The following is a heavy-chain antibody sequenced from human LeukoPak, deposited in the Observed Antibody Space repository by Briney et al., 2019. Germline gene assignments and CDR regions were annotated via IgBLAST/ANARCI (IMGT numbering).Heavy chain of an antibody. D-gene: IGHD1-26*01. CDR3: AREGGSYLYYYGMDV. J-gene: IGHJ6*02. CDR1: GGTFSSYA. CDR2: IIPILGIA. V-gene: IGHV1-69*04. Sequence: SVKVSCKASGGTFSSYATSWVRQAPGQGLEWMGRIIPILGIANYAQKFQGRVTITADKSTSTAYMELSSLRSEDTAVYYCAREGGSYLYYYGMDVWGQGTTVTVSS.